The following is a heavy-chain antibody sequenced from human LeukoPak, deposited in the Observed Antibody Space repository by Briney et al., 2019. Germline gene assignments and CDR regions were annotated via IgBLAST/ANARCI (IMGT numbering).Heavy chain of an antibody. J-gene: IGHJ6*03. CDR3: AKVMPPGRIRFYSYYMDV. CDR2: IRYDGSNE. CDR1: GFTFSSYA. V-gene: IGHV3-30*02. Sequence: PGGSLRLSCVASGFTFSSYAMSWVRQAPGKGLEWVAFIRYDGSNEYYADSVKGRFTISRDKSKNTLSLQMNGLRVEDTAVYYCAKVMPPGRIRFYSYYMDVWGKGTTVSVS. D-gene: IGHD2-15*01.